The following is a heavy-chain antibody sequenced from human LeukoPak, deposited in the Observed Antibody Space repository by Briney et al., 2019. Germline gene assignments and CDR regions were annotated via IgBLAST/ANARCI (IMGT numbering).Heavy chain of an antibody. CDR1: GFTFSSYW. CDR3: ARSRGLVVVAATDY. D-gene: IGHD2-15*01. Sequence: GGSLRLSCAASGFTFSSYWMSWVRQAPGKGLEWVANIKQDGSVKYYVDSVKGRFTISRDNAKNSLYLQMNSLRAEDTAVYYCARSRGLVVVAATDYWGQGTLVTVSS. J-gene: IGHJ4*02. CDR2: IKQDGSVK. V-gene: IGHV3-7*03.